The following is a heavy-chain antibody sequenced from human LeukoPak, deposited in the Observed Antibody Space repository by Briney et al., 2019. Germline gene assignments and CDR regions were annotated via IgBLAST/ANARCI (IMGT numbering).Heavy chain of an antibody. Sequence: GASVKVSCKASGYTFTRYYMHWVGQAPGQGLEGMGWINPNSGGTNYAQKFQGRVTMTRDTSISTAYMELSRLRSDDTAVYYCARDPMYTMVRGVTSNWFDPWGQGTLVTVSS. CDR1: GYTFTRYY. V-gene: IGHV1-2*02. J-gene: IGHJ5*02. CDR3: ARDPMYTMVRGVTSNWFDP. D-gene: IGHD3-10*01. CDR2: INPNSGGT.